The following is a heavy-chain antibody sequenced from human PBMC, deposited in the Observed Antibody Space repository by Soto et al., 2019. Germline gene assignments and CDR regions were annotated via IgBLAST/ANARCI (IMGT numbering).Heavy chain of an antibody. CDR1: GGSISSNNW. V-gene: IGHV4-4*02. CDR2: IFHRGSI. CDR3: ASNPALGHSGKDVDY. Sequence: SETLSLTCAVSGGSISSNNWWKWVRQPPGKGLEGIGEIFHRGSINYKPSLKSRVTISIDKSKNQFSLNLQSVTAADTAVYYCASNPALGHSGKDVDYWGQGTLVTVSS. D-gene: IGHD5-12*01. J-gene: IGHJ4*02.